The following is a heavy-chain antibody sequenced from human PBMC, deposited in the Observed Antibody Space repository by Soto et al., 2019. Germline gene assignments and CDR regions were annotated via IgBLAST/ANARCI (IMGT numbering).Heavy chain of an antibody. CDR3: ARRWELWPAHKFDY. V-gene: IGHV4-38-2*01. CDR1: GYSISSGYY. CDR2: IYHSGST. J-gene: IGHJ4*02. D-gene: IGHD1-26*01. Sequence: SETLSLTCAVSGYSISSGYYWGWIRQPPGKGLEWIGSIYHSGSTYYNPSLKSRVTISVDTSKNQFSLKLSSVTAADTAVYYCARRWELWPAHKFDYWGQGTLVTVSS.